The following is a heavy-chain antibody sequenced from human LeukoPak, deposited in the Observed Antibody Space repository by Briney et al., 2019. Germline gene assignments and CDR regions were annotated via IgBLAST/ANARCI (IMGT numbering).Heavy chain of an antibody. J-gene: IGHJ4*02. CDR1: GFTVSSNY. CDR3: AKSSNLLRYTPFDY. V-gene: IGHV3-23*01. D-gene: IGHD4-17*01. Sequence: PGGSLRLSCAASGFTVSSNYMSWVRQAPGKGLEWVSAISGSGGSTYYADSVKGRFTISRDNSKNTLYLQMNSLRAEDTAVYYCAKSSNLLRYTPFDYWGQGTLVTVSS. CDR2: ISGSGGST.